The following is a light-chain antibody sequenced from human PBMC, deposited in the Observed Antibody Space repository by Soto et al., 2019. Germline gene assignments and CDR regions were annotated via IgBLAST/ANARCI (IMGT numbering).Light chain of an antibody. V-gene: IGKV3-11*01. J-gene: IGKJ1*01. CDR2: DAS. Sequence: EIVLTQSPATLSLSPGETATLSCRASQSVRSYLAWYQQKPGQAPRLLIYDASTRATGIPARFSGSGSGTDFTLTISSLEPEDFAVYYCHQYENWPKTFGQGTKVDIK. CDR1: QSVRSY. CDR3: HQYENWPKT.